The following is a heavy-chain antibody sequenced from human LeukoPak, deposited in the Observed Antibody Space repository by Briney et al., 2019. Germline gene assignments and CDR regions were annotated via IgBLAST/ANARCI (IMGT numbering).Heavy chain of an antibody. CDR3: AKGYSGYSYGYDY. Sequence: GGSLRLSCAASGFTFSSYAMSWVRQAPGEGLEWVSAISGSGGSTYYADSVKGRFTISRDNSKNTLYLQMNSLRAEDTAVYYCAKGYSGYSYGYDYWGQGTLVTVSS. CDR2: ISGSGGST. V-gene: IGHV3-23*01. CDR1: GFTFSSYA. J-gene: IGHJ4*02. D-gene: IGHD5-18*01.